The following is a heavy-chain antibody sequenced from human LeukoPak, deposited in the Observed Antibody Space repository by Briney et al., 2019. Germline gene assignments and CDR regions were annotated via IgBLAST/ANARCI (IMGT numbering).Heavy chain of an antibody. CDR2: IIPIFGTA. J-gene: IGHJ4*02. V-gene: IGHV1-69*06. D-gene: IGHD3-22*01. CDR3: ARLYTHYDSSGYYYEDY. Sequence: GASVKVSCKASGYTFTSYDINWVRQAPGQGLEWMGGIIPIFGTAKYAQNFQGRVSIAADRSTSTAYMELSSLRSEDTAVYYCARLYTHYDSSGYYYEDYWGQGTLVTVSS. CDR1: GYTFTSYD.